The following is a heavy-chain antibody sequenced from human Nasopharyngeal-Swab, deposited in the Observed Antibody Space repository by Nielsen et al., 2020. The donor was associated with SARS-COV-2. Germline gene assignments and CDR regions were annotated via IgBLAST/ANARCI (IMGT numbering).Heavy chain of an antibody. CDR1: GGTFSSYA. V-gene: IGHV1-69*04. CDR3: ARGSRVVVPLLYYYYYMDV. J-gene: IGHJ6*03. CDR2: IIPILGIA. Sequence: SVKVSCKASGGTFSSYAISWVRQAPGQGLEWMGRIIPILGIANYAQKFQGRVTITADKSTSTAYMELSSLRSEDTAVYYCARGSRVVVPLLYYYYYMDVWGKGTTVTVSS. D-gene: IGHD2-2*01.